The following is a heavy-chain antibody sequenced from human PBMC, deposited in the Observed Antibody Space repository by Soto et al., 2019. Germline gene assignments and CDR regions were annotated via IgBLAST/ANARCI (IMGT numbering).Heavy chain of an antibody. CDR2: INHSGST. D-gene: IGHD5-12*01. CDR3: ARDKISGLFDY. CDR1: GGSFSGYY. Sequence: QVQLQQWGAGLLKPSETLSLTCAVYGGSFSGYYWTWIRQPPGTGLEWIGEINHSGSTNYNPSLKXXVTISVDTSKNQFSLNLASVTAAATAVYYCARDKISGLFDYWGQGTLVTVSS. V-gene: IGHV4-34*01. J-gene: IGHJ4*02.